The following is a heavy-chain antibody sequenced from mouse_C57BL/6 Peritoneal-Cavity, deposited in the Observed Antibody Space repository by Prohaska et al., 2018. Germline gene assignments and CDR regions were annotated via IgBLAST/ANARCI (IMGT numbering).Heavy chain of an antibody. Sequence: SRFSFSNFCMNWVRQSPDSGLVWVAQIRLQSDNYATHYAESVKGRFTISREDSKSSFYLEMNNLRAEDTGIYYGKGSAYDYDRAYWGQGTLVTVSA. J-gene: IGHJ3*01. V-gene: IGHV6-3*01. CDR3: KGSAYDYDRAY. CDR2: IRLQSDNYAT. D-gene: IGHD2-4*01. CDR1: RFSFSNFC.